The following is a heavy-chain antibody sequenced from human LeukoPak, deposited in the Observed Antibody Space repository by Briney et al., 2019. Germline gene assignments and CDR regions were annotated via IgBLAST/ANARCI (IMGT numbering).Heavy chain of an antibody. J-gene: IGHJ5*02. V-gene: IGHV3-74*01. CDR3: ARGSVDTTYYDFWSGYYTPVPWFDP. Sequence: PGGSLRLSCAASGFTFSSYWMHWVRQAPGQGLVWVSRINSDGSSTSYADSVKGRFTISRDNAKNTLYLQMNSLRAEDTAVYYCARGSVDTTYYDFWSGYYTPVPWFDPWGQGTLVTVSS. D-gene: IGHD3-3*01. CDR1: GFTFSSYW. CDR2: INSDGSST.